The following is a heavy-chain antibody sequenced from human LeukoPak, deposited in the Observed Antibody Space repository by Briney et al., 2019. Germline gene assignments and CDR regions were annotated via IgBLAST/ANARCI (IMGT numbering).Heavy chain of an antibody. CDR3: AKDSTPNLWFGELGFDY. CDR2: ISGSGGST. D-gene: IGHD3-10*01. Sequence: GGSPRLSCEASGFTFSSSAMNWVRQAPGKGLEWVSAISGSGGSTYYADSVKGRFTISRDNSKNTLYLQMNSLRAEDTAVYYCAKDSTPNLWFGELGFDYWGQGTLVTVSS. CDR1: GFTFSSSA. J-gene: IGHJ4*02. V-gene: IGHV3-23*01.